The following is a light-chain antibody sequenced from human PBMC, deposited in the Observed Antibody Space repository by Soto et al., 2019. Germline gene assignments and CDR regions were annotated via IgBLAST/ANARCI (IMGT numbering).Light chain of an antibody. Sequence: EIVLTQSPGTLSLSPGERATVSCRASQRVSNNYLAWYQQKPGQAPRLLIYGASNRATGIPDRFSGSGSGTDFTLTISRLEPEDFAVYYCQQYGSSGTFGQGTKVDIK. J-gene: IGKJ1*01. CDR1: QRVSNNY. CDR3: QQYGSSGT. V-gene: IGKV3-20*01. CDR2: GAS.